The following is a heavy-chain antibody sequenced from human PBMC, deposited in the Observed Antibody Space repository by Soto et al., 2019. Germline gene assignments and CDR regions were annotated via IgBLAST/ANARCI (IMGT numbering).Heavy chain of an antibody. V-gene: IGHV3-33*01. J-gene: IGHJ4*02. CDR3: ARDLYCSGGSCYPAPTDY. Sequence: GGSLRLSCAASGFTFSSYGMHWVRQAPGKGLEWVAVIWYDGSNKYYADSVKGRFTISRDNSKNTLYLQMNSLRAEDTAVYYCARDLYCSGGSCYPAPTDYWGQGTLVTVSS. CDR1: GFTFSSYG. CDR2: IWYDGSNK. D-gene: IGHD2-15*01.